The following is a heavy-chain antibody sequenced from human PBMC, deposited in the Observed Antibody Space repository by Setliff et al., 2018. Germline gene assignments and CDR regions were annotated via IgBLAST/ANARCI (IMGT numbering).Heavy chain of an antibody. J-gene: IGHJ6*03. D-gene: IGHD3-10*01. CDR1: GGSISSYY. CDR3: ARALLWFGEGMDV. Sequence: SETLSLTCTVSGGSISSYYWSWIRQPPGKRLEWIGYIYYSGSTNYNPSLESRVPISVDTSKNQFSLRLSSVTAADTAVYYCARALLWFGEGMDVWGKGTTVTVS. CDR2: IYYSGST. V-gene: IGHV4-59*12.